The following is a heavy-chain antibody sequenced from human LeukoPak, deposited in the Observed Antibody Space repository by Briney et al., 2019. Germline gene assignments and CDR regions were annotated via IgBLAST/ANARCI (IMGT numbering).Heavy chain of an antibody. Sequence: GGSLRLSCAASGFTFSSYAMHWVRQAPGKGLEWVAVISYDGSNKYYADSVKGRFTISRDNSKNTLYLQMNSLRAEDTAVYYCARDGAGYYDSSGYTYWGQGTLVTVCS. CDR3: ARDGAGYYDSSGYTY. D-gene: IGHD3-22*01. V-gene: IGHV3-30-3*01. CDR2: ISYDGSNK. J-gene: IGHJ4*02. CDR1: GFTFSSYA.